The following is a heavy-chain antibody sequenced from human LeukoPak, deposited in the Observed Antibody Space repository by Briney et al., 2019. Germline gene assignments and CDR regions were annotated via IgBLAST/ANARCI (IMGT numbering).Heavy chain of an antibody. CDR1: GSTFTSYP. V-gene: IGHV1-18*01. J-gene: IGHJ4*02. CDR2: ITTYSGNT. CDR3: ARGDDYGDYGGDFDY. D-gene: IGHD4-17*01. Sequence: ASVTVSFTSSGSTFTSYPISWVRQAPGQGLEWMGWITTYSGNTHYAQKLQGRVTMTTETSTSTAYMDLRSLRSDDTAVYYCARGDDYGDYGGDFDYWGQGTLVTVSS.